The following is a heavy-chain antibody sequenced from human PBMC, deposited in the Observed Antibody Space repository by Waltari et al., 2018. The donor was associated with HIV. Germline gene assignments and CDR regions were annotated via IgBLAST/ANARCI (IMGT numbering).Heavy chain of an antibody. CDR2: IYYSGST. CDR1: GGSISSSSYY. D-gene: IGHD2-21*02. CDR3: ARQPGVVVTFDY. Sequence: QLQLQESGPGLVKPSETLSLTCTVSGGSISSSSYYWGWIRQPPGKGLEWIGSIYYSGSTYDHPSLKSRVTISVDTSKNQFSLKLSSVTAADTAVYYCARQPGVVVTFDYWGQGTLVTVSS. V-gene: IGHV4-39*01. J-gene: IGHJ4*02.